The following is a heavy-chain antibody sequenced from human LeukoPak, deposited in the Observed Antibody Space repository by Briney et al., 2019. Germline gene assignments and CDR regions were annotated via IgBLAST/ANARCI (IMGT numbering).Heavy chain of an antibody. CDR3: ASSSGRYLSSDY. CDR2: ISYDGSNK. Sequence: PGGSLRLSCAASGFTFSSYAMHWVRQAPGKGLEWVAVISYDGSNKYHADSVKGRFTISRDNSKNTLYLQMNSLRAEDTAVYYCASSSGRYLSSDYWGQGTLVTVSS. V-gene: IGHV3-30-3*01. CDR1: GFTFSSYA. D-gene: IGHD6-19*01. J-gene: IGHJ4*02.